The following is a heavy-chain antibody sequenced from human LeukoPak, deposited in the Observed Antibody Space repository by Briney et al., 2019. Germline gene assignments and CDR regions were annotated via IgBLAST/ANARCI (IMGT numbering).Heavy chain of an antibody. J-gene: IGHJ5*02. D-gene: IGHD2-15*01. CDR2: ISASGSDT. CDR3: AKDVRRCNGGCT. Sequence: GGSLRLSCAASGFSFTTYSFSWVRQAPGEGLEWVSGISASGSDTYYADSVKGRFTISRDNSKNTLSLQMNSLRVEDTAIYYCAKDVRRCNGGCTWGQGTLVTVSS. CDR1: GFSFTTYS. V-gene: IGHV3-23*01.